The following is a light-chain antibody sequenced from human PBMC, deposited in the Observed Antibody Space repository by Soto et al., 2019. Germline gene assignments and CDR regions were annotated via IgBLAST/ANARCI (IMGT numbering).Light chain of an antibody. Sequence: QSVLPQPPSASGTPGQRVTISCSTTNSRSGSNYVYWYQQLPGAAPKLLIYRNDERPSGVPDRFSASKSGTSASLAISGPXXXXXAXYFCAKWDDSLRVYVFGSGTKLTVL. CDR3: AKWDDSLRVYV. CDR1: NSRSGSNY. J-gene: IGLJ1*01. CDR2: RND. V-gene: IGLV1-47*01.